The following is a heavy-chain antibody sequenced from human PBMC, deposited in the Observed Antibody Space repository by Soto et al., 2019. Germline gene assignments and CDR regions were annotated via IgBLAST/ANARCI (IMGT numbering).Heavy chain of an antibody. CDR1: GASISSSNYY. CDR3: ARHYVDDIAMVNWFDP. D-gene: IGHD5-18*01. Sequence: SETLSLTCAVSGASISSSNYYWGWIRQPPEKGLEWIGSFYYSGSAYYNPSLRSRVAISVDMSKNLFSLKLSSVTAADTAVYYCARHYVDDIAMVNWFDPWGQGTLVTVSS. V-gene: IGHV4-39*01. J-gene: IGHJ5*02. CDR2: FYYSGSA.